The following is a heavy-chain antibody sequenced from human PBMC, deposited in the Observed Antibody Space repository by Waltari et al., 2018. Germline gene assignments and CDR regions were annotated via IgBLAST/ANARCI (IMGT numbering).Heavy chain of an antibody. D-gene: IGHD3-10*01. CDR2: LSSSGRPI. J-gene: IGHJ4*02. CDR1: GFIFSAYY. V-gene: IGHV3-11*01. CDR3: ARDPGLLISGVDY. Sequence: QVQLVESGGGLGKPGGSLRLSCAASGFIFSAYYICWVRRAPGKGLEWVAYLSSSGRPIYYADSVKARFTISRDTAKNSLYLQMNSMRVEDTAVYYCARDPGLLISGVDYWGQGTLVTVSS.